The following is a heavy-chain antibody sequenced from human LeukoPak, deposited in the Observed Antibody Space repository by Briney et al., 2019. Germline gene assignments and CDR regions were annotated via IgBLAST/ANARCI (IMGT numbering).Heavy chain of an antibody. CDR2: IKQDGSEK. CDR1: GFTFSSYW. D-gene: IGHD3-3*01. Sequence: AGGSLRLSCAASGFTFSSYWMSWVRQAPGKGLEWVAHIKQDGSEKYYVDSVKGRFTISRDNGQNSLHLQMNSLRAEDTAVYYCVRLVDSAGVGYYYYYMDVWGKGTTVSVSS. CDR3: VRLVDSAGVGYYYYYMDV. V-gene: IGHV3-7*01. J-gene: IGHJ6*03.